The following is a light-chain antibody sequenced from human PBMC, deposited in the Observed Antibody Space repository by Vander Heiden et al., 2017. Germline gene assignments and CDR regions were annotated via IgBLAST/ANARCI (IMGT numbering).Light chain of an antibody. Sequence: QSALTHPPSASGSPGPSVAISCTGTSSDVGGYYYVSWYQQHPGKAPKLMIYEVSKRPSGVPDRFSGSKSGNTASLTVSGLQAEDEADYYCSSYAGSNNVVFGGGTKLTVL. CDR2: EVS. J-gene: IGLJ2*01. CDR3: SSYAGSNNVV. V-gene: IGLV2-8*01. CDR1: SSDVGGYYY.